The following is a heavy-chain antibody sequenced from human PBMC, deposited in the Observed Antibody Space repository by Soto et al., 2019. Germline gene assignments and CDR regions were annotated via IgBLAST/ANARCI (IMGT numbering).Heavy chain of an antibody. CDR3: ARGGSGYTWFNEF. CDR1: GGLFSSYP. V-gene: IGHV1-69*01. Sequence: QEQLVQSGAEVKKPGSSVKVSCKASGGLFSSYPISWVRQVPGQRLEWMGGIIPVIQTAYYTQRFQGRVTITADESTNTAYMELSSLRSEDTAIYYCARGGSGYTWFNEFWGQGTLVTVSS. CDR2: IIPVIQTA. J-gene: IGHJ4*02. D-gene: IGHD3-22*01.